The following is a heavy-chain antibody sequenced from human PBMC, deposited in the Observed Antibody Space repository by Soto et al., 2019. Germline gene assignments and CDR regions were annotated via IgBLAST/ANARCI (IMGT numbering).Heavy chain of an antibody. D-gene: IGHD2-15*01. V-gene: IGHV4-38-2*01. CDR3: ARARWYDAFDV. CDR1: GFFISSGNY. CDR2: ISHGGNT. J-gene: IGHJ3*01. Sequence: ETLSLTCAVSGFFISSGNYWGWIRKPPGKGLEWIGSISHGGNTYYNPSLKSRVTISVDMSKNQFSLKLNSVTAADTAVYYCARARWYDAFDVWGQGTVVTVSS.